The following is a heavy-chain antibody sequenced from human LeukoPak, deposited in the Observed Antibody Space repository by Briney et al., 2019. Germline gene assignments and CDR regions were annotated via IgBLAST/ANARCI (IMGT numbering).Heavy chain of an antibody. J-gene: IGHJ4*02. CDR2: ITAYNDNT. CDR3: VRALLWFGEPSHIDY. D-gene: IGHD3-10*01. V-gene: IGHV1-18*01. Sequence: GASVKVSCKASGYTFTSYGISWVRQAPGQGLEWMGWITAYNDNTNYAQKLQGRVTMTTDTSTSTAYMELRSLRSDDTAVYYCVRALLWFGEPSHIDYWGQGTLVTASS. CDR1: GYTFTSYG.